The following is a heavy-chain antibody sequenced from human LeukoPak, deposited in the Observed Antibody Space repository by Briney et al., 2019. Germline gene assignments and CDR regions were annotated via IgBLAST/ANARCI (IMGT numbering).Heavy chain of an antibody. CDR2: IYYSGST. D-gene: IGHD6-13*01. CDR3: ARAGIAAATIDY. V-gene: IGHV4-59*07. CDR1: GGSISTYY. Sequence: SDTLSLICTVSGGSISTYYWSWVRQPPGKGLEWIGYIYYSGSTNYNPSLKSRVTISVDTSKNQFSLKLSSVTAADTAVYYCARAGIAAATIDYWGQGTLVTVSS. J-gene: IGHJ4*02.